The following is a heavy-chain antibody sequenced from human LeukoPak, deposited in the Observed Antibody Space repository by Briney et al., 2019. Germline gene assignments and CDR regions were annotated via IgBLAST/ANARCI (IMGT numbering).Heavy chain of an antibody. D-gene: IGHD3-22*01. J-gene: IGHJ3*02. Sequence: SVKVSCKASGGTFSSYAISWVRQAPGQGLEWMGGIIPIFGTANYAQKFQGRVTITTDESTSTAYMELSSLRSEDTAVYYCATGKIVVVPGTFDIWGQGTMVTVSS. CDR1: GGTFSSYA. CDR2: IIPIFGTA. CDR3: ATGKIVVVPGTFDI. V-gene: IGHV1-69*05.